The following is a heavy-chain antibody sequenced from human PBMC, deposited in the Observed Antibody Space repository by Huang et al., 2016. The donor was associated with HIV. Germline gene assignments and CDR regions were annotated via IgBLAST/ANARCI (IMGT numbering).Heavy chain of an antibody. J-gene: IGHJ4*02. CDR3: ARPKMTATPSDSSWSYFDF. V-gene: IGHV4-34*01. Sequence: QVRLEQWGPNLLKPSDTLSLKCVVYGGFFSDYFVTWSRQSPVKGLLWIGEVNHRGSATHNPSLRSRVSMAVDSSKHQFYLNLTSVTAADTAVYFCARPKMTATPSDSSWSYFDFWGRGTPVTVSS. CDR2: VNHRGSA. D-gene: IGHD3-10*01. CDR1: GGFFSDYF.